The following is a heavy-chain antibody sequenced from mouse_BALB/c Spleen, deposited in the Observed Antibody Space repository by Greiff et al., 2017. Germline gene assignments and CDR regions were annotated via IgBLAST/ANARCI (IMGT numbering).Heavy chain of an antibody. CDR2: ISYSGST. D-gene: IGHD1-1*01. V-gene: IGHV3-2*02. Sequence: EVKLMESGPGLVKPSQSLSLTCTVTGYSITSDYAWNWIRQFPGNKLEWMGYISYSGSTSYNPSLKSRISITRDTSKNQFFLQLNSVTTEDTATYYCARSPLRRYAMDYWGQGTSVTVSS. J-gene: IGHJ4*01. CDR1: GYSITSDYA. CDR3: ARSPLRRYAMDY.